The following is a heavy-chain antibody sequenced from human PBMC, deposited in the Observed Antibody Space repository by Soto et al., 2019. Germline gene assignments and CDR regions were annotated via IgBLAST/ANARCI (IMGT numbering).Heavy chain of an antibody. CDR2: IRSKANSYAT. D-gene: IGHD3-16*01. V-gene: IGHV3-73*01. CDR3: AKTPGVITVITSFDH. J-gene: IGHJ4*02. Sequence: PGGSLRLSCAASGFTFSGSAMHWVRQASGKGLEWVGRIRSKANSYATAYAASVKGRFTISRDDSKNTAYLQMNSLRAEDTAVYYCAKTPGVITVITSFDHWGQGTPVTVSS. CDR1: GFTFSGSA.